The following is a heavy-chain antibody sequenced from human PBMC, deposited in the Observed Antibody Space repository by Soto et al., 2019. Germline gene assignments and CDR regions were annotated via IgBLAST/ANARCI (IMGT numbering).Heavy chain of an antibody. V-gene: IGHV4-34*01. J-gene: IGHJ6*03. Sequence: SETLSLTCVVSGGSLSDYFWSWIRQPPGMTLEWIGEINHLGSINYNPSLKSRVTMSVDTSKNQFSLTLNSVTAADTATYYCARGGISHWAYFYYMDVWDRGTTVTVSS. CDR2: INHLGSI. CDR1: GGSLSDYF. CDR3: ARGGISHWAYFYYMDV. D-gene: IGHD2-21*01.